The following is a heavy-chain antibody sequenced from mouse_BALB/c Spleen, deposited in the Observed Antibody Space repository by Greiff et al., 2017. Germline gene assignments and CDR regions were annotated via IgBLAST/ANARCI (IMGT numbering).Heavy chain of an antibody. Sequence: EVKLVESGPSLVKPSQTLSLTCSVTGDSITSGYWNWIRKFPGNKLEYMGYISYSGSTYYNPSLKSRISITRDTSKNQYYLQLNSVTTEDTATYYCAREGDGNYPFAYWGQGTLVTVSA. V-gene: IGHV3-8*02. D-gene: IGHD2-1*01. CDR3: AREGDGNYPFAY. CDR2: ISYSGST. J-gene: IGHJ3*01. CDR1: GDSITSGY.